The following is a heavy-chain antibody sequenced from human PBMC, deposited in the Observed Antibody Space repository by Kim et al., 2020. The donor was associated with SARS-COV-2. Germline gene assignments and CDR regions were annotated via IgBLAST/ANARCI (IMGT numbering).Heavy chain of an antibody. CDR3: ARDRGSNYY. Sequence: GGSLRLSCAASGFTFSSYGMHWVRQAPGKGLEWVAVISYDGSNKYYADSVKGRFTISRDNSKNTLYLQMNSLRAEDTAVYYCARDRGSNYYWGQGTLVTVSS. CDR2: ISYDGSNK. J-gene: IGHJ4*02. D-gene: IGHD3-10*01. V-gene: IGHV3-33*05. CDR1: GFTFSSYG.